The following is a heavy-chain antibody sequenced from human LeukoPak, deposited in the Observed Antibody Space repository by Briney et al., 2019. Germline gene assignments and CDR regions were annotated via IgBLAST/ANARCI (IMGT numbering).Heavy chain of an antibody. CDR2: ISSSSSYI. CDR3: ARVDSSGYYPEDY. D-gene: IGHD3-22*01. Sequence: GGSLRLSCAASGLTFSSYSMTWVRHAPGKGLEWVSSISSSSSYIYYADSVKGRFTISRDNAKNSLYLQMNSLRAEDTAVYYCARVDSSGYYPEDYWGQGTLVTVSS. CDR1: GLTFSSYS. J-gene: IGHJ4*02. V-gene: IGHV3-21*01.